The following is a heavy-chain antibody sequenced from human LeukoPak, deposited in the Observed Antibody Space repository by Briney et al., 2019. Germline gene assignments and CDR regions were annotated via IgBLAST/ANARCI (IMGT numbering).Heavy chain of an antibody. V-gene: IGHV4-59*01. D-gene: IGHD3-10*01. CDR1: GGSTSGYH. J-gene: IGHJ6*02. CDR3: AGGVRERLGVSTDYFYYAMLV. CDR2: ISNTGNT. Sequence: PSETLSLICSVSGGSTSGYHWSWIRQPPGKGLDWIGYISNTGNTNYNPSLKSRVTISIDTSKNQFSLRLNSVTTADTAVYYCAGGVRERLGVSTDYFYYAMLVWGRGTTVTVSS.